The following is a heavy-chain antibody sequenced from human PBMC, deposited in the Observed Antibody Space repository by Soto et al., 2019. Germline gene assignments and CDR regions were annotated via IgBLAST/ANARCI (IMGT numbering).Heavy chain of an antibody. CDR3: AKEAFCSSTSCYGGGFAY. Sequence: GGSLRLSCAASGFTFSSYGMHWVRQAPGKGLEWVAVISYDGSNKYYADSVKGRFTISRDNSKNTLYLQMNSLRAEDTAVYYCAKEAFCSSTSCYGGGFAYWGQGSLVTVSS. CDR2: ISYDGSNK. J-gene: IGHJ4*02. CDR1: GFTFSSYG. V-gene: IGHV3-30*18. D-gene: IGHD2-2*01.